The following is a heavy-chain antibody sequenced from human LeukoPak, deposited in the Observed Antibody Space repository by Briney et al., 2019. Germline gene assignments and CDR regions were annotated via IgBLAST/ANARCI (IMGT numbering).Heavy chain of an antibody. CDR2: INAGNGNT. D-gene: IGHD5-18*01. Sequence: ASVKVSCKASGYTFTSYAMHWVRQAPGQRPEWMGWINAGNGNTKYSQKFQGRVTITRDTSASTAYMELSSLRSEDTAVYYCARGGGYSYGLCDYWGQGTLVTVSS. CDR3: ARGGGYSYGLCDY. J-gene: IGHJ4*02. CDR1: GYTFTSYA. V-gene: IGHV1-3*01.